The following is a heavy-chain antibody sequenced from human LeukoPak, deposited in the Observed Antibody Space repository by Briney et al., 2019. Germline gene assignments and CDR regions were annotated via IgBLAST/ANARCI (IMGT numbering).Heavy chain of an antibody. J-gene: IGHJ4*02. CDR2: IRDDANNN. Sequence: GGSLRLSCAASGLTFSGYGMHWVRQAPGKGLEWVTFIRDDANNNYYIDSVKGGFTIFRDNSKNTLYLQMNSLRGEDTAVYYCAKDSTGGYNPSYFDYWGQGTPVTVSS. CDR3: AKDSTGGYNPSYFDY. D-gene: IGHD5-24*01. CDR1: GLTFSGYG. V-gene: IGHV3-30*02.